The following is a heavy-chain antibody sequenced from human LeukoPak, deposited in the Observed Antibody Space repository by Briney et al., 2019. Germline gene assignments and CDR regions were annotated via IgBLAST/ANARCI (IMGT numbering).Heavy chain of an antibody. CDR2: INHSGST. J-gene: IGHJ5*02. Sequence: PSETLSLTCAVYGGSFSGYYWSWIRQPPGKGLEWIGEINHSGSTNYNPSLKSRVTISVDTSKNQFSLKLSSVTAADTAVYYCARSSYYDFWSGYYGGNWFDPWGQGTLVTVSS. CDR1: GGSFSGYY. D-gene: IGHD3-3*01. V-gene: IGHV4-34*01. CDR3: ARSSYYDFWSGYYGGNWFDP.